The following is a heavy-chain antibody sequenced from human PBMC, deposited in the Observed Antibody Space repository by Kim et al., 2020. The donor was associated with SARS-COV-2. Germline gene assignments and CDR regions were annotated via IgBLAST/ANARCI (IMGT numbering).Heavy chain of an antibody. CDR3: AKYCGGDCYSGLNYYGMDV. Sequence: GRFAISSDNSQNTLYLQMNSLRDEDTAVYYCAKYCGGDCYSGLNYYGMDVWGQGTTVTVSS. D-gene: IGHD2-21*02. V-gene: IGHV3-23*01. J-gene: IGHJ6*02.